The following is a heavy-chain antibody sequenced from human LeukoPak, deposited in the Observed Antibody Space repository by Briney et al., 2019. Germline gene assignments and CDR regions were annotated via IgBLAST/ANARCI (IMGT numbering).Heavy chain of an antibody. J-gene: IGHJ5*02. CDR2: IYTSGST. V-gene: IGHV4-4*07. CDR1: GGSISSYY. Sequence: SETLSLTCTVSGGSISSYYWSWIRQPAGKGLEWIGRIYTSGSTNYNPSLKSRVTMSVDTSKNQFSLKLSSVTAADTAVYYCAREGGDIVVVPAATGWFDPWGQGTLVTVSS. D-gene: IGHD2-2*01. CDR3: AREGGDIVVVPAATGWFDP.